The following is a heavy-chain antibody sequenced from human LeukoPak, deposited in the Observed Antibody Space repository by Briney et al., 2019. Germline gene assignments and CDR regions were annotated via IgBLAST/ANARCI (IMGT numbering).Heavy chain of an antibody. J-gene: IGHJ4*02. CDR1: GFTFDDYA. CDR3: ARGDGSSSGLYFDS. V-gene: IGHV3-9*01. D-gene: IGHD6-6*01. Sequence: GRSLRLSCEVSGFTFDDYAMHWVRQVPGKGLEWVSGIDWNSGSRDYADSVKGRFTISRDNAKNSLFLQMNSLRAEDTAVYYCARGDGSSSGLYFDSWGRGTLVTVSS. CDR2: IDWNSGSR.